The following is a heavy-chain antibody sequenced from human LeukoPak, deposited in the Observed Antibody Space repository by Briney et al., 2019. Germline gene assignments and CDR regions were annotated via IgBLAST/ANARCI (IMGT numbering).Heavy chain of an antibody. CDR2: IYHSGST. J-gene: IGHJ4*02. D-gene: IGHD6-19*01. V-gene: IGHV4-4*02. CDR3: ARRDASSSGWADFDY. CDR1: GGSISSSNW. Sequence: SETLSLTCAVSGGSISSSNWWSWVRQPPGKGLEWIGEIYHSGSTNYNPSLKSRVTISVDKSKNQFSLKLSSVTAADTAVYYCARRDASSSGWADFDYWGQGTLITVSS.